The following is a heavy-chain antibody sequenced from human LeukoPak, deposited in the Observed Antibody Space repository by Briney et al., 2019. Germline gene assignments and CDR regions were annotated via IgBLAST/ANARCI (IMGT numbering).Heavy chain of an antibody. D-gene: IGHD2-15*01. Sequence: GRSLRLSCAASGFTFSSYGMHWVRQAPGKGLEWVAFIRYDGSNKYYADSVKGRFTISRDNSKNTLYLQMNSLRAEDTAVYYCAKDTLTRKGYDYWGQGTLVTVSS. V-gene: IGHV3-30*02. CDR2: IRYDGSNK. CDR1: GFTFSSYG. CDR3: AKDTLTRKGYDY. J-gene: IGHJ4*02.